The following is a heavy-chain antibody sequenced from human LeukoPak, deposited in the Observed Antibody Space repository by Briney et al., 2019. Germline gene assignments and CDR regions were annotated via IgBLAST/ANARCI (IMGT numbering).Heavy chain of an antibody. V-gene: IGHV4-59*01. J-gene: IGHJ4*02. CDR2: IHDTGST. Sequence: SETLSLTCTVSGGSISGYYWRWIPQPPGKGLEWIGYIHDTGSTNYNPSLKSRVTISVDTSKNEFSLKLSSVGAADTAVYYCARTSGPRVRLDYWGQGNLVTVSS. CDR3: ARTSGPRVRLDY. D-gene: IGHD3-10*01. CDR1: GGSISGYY.